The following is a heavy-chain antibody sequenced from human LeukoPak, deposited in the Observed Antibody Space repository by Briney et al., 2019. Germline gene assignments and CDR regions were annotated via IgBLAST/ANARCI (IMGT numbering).Heavy chain of an antibody. CDR3: ARDYN. CDR2: IKPDGSEK. D-gene: IGHD3-10*01. V-gene: IGHV3-7*04. J-gene: IGHJ4*02. CDR1: GFTFSSNW. Sequence: GGSLRLSCAASGFTFSSNWMSWVRQVPGRGLEGVANIKPDGSEKYYVDSVKGRFTVSRDNAKNSLDLQMNSLRAEDTAVYYCARDYNWGQGTLVTVSS.